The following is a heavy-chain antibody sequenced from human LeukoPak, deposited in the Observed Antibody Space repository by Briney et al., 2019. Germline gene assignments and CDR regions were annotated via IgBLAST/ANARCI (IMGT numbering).Heavy chain of an antibody. CDR3: AKEGGATAYYFDY. D-gene: IGHD1-26*01. CDR1: RFTFSSYG. Sequence: PGRSLRLSCAASRFTFSSYGMHWARQATGKGLEWVEVISYDGSNKYYADSVKGRFTISRDNSKNTLYLQMNSLRAEDTAVYYCAKEGGATAYYFDYWGQGTLVTVSS. J-gene: IGHJ4*02. CDR2: ISYDGSNK. V-gene: IGHV3-30*18.